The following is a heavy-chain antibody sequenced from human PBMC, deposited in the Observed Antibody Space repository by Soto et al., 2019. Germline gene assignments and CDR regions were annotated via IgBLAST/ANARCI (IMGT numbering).Heavy chain of an antibody. CDR1: GFTLNSFF. V-gene: IGHV3-74*01. CDR3: VRGAGLNFAD. CDR2: INNDGSST. Sequence: PGGSLRLSCAASGFTLNSFFMHWVRQAPGRGLMWVSRINNDGSSTTYADSVKGRFTISRDNSRNTLYLQMNSLRAEDTAVYYCVRGAGLNFADWGQGTLVTVSS. J-gene: IGHJ4*02.